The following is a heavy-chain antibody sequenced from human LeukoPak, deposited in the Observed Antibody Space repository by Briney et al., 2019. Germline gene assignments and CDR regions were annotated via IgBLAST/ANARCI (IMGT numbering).Heavy chain of an antibody. V-gene: IGHV3-9*01. CDR1: GFTFSSYE. J-gene: IGHJ6*03. D-gene: IGHD3-9*01. Sequence: GGSLRLSCAASGFTFSSYELNWVRQAPGKGLEWVSGISWNSGSIGYADSVKGRFTISRDNAKNSLYLQMNSLRAEDTAVYYCAKARRYFDWLLSNYYYYYYMDVWGKGTTVTVSS. CDR3: AKARRYFDWLLSNYYYYYYMDV. CDR2: ISWNSGSI.